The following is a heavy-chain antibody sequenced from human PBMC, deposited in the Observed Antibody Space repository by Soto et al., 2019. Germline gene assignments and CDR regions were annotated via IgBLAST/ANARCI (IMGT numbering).Heavy chain of an antibody. V-gene: IGHV3-21*01. CDR1: GFTFSSYT. CDR3: ASGLSGYDYTSFDY. Sequence: PGGSLRLSCAASGFTFSSYTMNWVRQAPGKGLEWVSSISTSGSYIYYADSVRGRFTISRDNAKNSLYLQMNSLRAEDTAVYYCASGLSGYDYTSFDYWGQGTLVTVSS. CDR2: ISTSGSYI. D-gene: IGHD5-12*01. J-gene: IGHJ4*02.